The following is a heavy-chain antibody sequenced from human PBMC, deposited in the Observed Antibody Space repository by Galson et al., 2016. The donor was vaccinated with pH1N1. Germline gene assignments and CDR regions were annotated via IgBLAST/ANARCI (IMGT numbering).Heavy chain of an antibody. CDR3: AREIAAAGSY. Sequence: SLRLSCAASGFTFSSYWMSWVRQAQGKGLEWVANINQDGSVKYYVDPVKGRFTISRDNAKNSVYRQMNSLSAEDTAVYYCAREIAAAGSYWGQGTLVTVSS. V-gene: IGHV3-7*01. CDR2: INQDGSVK. CDR1: GFTFSSYW. J-gene: IGHJ4*02. D-gene: IGHD6-25*01.